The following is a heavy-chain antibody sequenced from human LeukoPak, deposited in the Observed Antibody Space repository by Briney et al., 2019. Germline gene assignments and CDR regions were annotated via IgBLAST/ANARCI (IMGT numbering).Heavy chain of an antibody. V-gene: IGHV4-39*01. Sequence: SETLSLTCTVSGGSISSSSYYWGWIRQPPGKGLEWIGSIYYSGSTYYNPSLKSRVTISVDTSKNQFSLKLSSVTAADTAVYYCARLALKYSSSWTPFDYWGQGTLVTVSS. CDR1: GGSISSSSYY. CDR3: ARLALKYSSSWTPFDY. D-gene: IGHD6-13*01. CDR2: IYYSGST. J-gene: IGHJ4*02.